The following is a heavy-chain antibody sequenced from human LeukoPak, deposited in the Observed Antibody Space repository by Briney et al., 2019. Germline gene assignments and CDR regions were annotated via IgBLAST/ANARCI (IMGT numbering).Heavy chain of an antibody. Sequence: GRSLRLSCAASGFTFSSYAMHWVRQAPGKGLEWVAVIWYDGSNKYYADSVKGRFTISRDNSKSTLYLQMNSLRAEDTAVYYCARDSSKAPLDYWGQGTLVTVSS. CDR2: IWYDGSNK. V-gene: IGHV3-33*08. J-gene: IGHJ4*02. D-gene: IGHD6-6*01. CDR1: GFTFSSYA. CDR3: ARDSSKAPLDY.